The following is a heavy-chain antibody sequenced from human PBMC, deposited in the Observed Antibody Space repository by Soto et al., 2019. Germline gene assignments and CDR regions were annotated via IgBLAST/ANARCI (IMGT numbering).Heavy chain of an antibody. CDR2: IYGGGST. D-gene: IGHD2-2*01. Sequence: GGSLRLSCAASGFTVSSNYMSWVRQAPGKGLEWVSVIYGGGSTYYADSVKGRFTISGDNSKNTLYLQMNSLRAEDTAVYYCARDLVGSTGYYYYYGMDVWGQGTTVTVSS. CDR3: ARDLVGSTGYYYYYGMDV. J-gene: IGHJ6*02. CDR1: GFTVSSNY. V-gene: IGHV3-53*01.